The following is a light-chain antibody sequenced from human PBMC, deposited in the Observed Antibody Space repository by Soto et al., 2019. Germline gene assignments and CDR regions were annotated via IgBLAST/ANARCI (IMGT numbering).Light chain of an antibody. Sequence: QTVVTQEPSFSVSPGGTVTLTCGLSSGSVSTNYYPGWYQQTPGPAPRTLIYNTDTRSSGVPDRFSGSIVGNKAALTITVAQADDESDYYCVLDMGRGIWVFGGGTKVTVL. CDR1: SGSVSTNYY. CDR2: NTD. CDR3: VLDMGRGIWV. J-gene: IGLJ3*02. V-gene: IGLV8-61*01.